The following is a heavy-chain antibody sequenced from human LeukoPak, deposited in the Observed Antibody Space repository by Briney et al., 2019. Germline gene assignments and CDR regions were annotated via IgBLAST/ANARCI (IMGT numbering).Heavy chain of an antibody. CDR2: INPNSGGT. Sequence: ASVKVSCKASGYTFSGYYVHWVRQAPGQGLEWMGWINPNSGGTNYAQKFQGRVTMTRDTSISTAYMELRRLGSDDTAVYYCARGFVEGGTTTGAFDIWGHGTMVTVSS. CDR1: GYTFSGYY. CDR3: ARGFVEGGTTTGAFDI. D-gene: IGHD1-7*01. J-gene: IGHJ3*02. V-gene: IGHV1-2*02.